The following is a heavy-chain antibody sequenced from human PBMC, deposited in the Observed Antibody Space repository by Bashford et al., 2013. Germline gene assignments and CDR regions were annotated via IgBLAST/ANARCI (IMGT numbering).Heavy chain of an antibody. CDR3: VREAEAAGTVYFLH. CDR1: GYTFTTYG. D-gene: IGHD6-13*01. CDR2: ISAYYGST. Sequence: ASVKVSCKASGYTFTTYGLSWVRQAPGQGLEWMGWISAYYGSTNYAQSLQGRVTMTRDTSTSTAYMELGRLTSDDTAVYYCVREAEAAGTVYFLHWGQGTLVTVSS. V-gene: IGHV1-18*01. J-gene: IGHJ1*01.